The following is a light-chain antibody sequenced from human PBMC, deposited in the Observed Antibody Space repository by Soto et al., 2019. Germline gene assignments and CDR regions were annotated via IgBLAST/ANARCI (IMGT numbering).Light chain of an antibody. J-gene: IGKJ1*01. V-gene: IGKV2-28*01. CDR1: QSLLHSNGYNY. Sequence: DIVMTQSPPSLPVTPGEPASISCRSSQSLLHSNGYNYLDWYLQKPGQCPQLLIYLGSNRASAVHDRFSGSGSGTDFTLKIRGVEAEDVGVYYCMQALQSPTFDRGTKVEIK. CDR3: MQALQSPT. CDR2: LGS.